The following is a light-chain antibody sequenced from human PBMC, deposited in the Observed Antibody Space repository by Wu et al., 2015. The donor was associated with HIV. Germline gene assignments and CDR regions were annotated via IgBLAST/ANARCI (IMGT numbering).Light chain of an antibody. CDR2: GAS. J-gene: IGKJ2*01. CDR3: HQYGSSPGT. CDR1: QSVSSNF. V-gene: IGKV3-20*01. Sequence: EIVLTRSPGTLSLSPGERTSLSCRASQSVSSNFLAWYQQTPGQAPRLLIYGASRRATGIPDRFSGSGSGTDFTLTISRLEPEDFAVYYCHQYGSSPGTFGLGDQAGDQT.